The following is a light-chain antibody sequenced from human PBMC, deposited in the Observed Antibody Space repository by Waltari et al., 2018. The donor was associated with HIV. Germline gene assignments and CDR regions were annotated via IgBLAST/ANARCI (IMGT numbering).Light chain of an antibody. V-gene: IGLV1-51*01. CDR1: SSNIGDNY. J-gene: IGLJ2*01. CDR3: QSWDSRLGAGV. CDR2: ETN. Sequence: VLTQPPSVSAAPGQRVTLSCSGSSSNIGDNYVSWFQQVPGTAPKLLIYETNQRPSEIPDRFSGSRSDTSATLDIVGLQSGDEGTYYCQSWDSRLGAGVFGGGTMLTVL.